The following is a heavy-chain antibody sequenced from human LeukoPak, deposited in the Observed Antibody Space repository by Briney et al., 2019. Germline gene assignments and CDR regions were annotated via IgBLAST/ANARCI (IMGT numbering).Heavy chain of an antibody. V-gene: IGHV3-9*01. CDR2: ISWNSDSI. Sequence: GRSLRLSCAASGFTFDDYAMHWVRQAPGKGLEWVSGISWNSDSIVYAGSVKGRFTISRDNAKNSLYLQMNSLRAEDTALYYCAKDIATRGYYGMDVWGQGTTVTVSS. CDR3: AKDIATRGYYGMDV. J-gene: IGHJ6*02. CDR1: GFTFDDYA. D-gene: IGHD3-10*01.